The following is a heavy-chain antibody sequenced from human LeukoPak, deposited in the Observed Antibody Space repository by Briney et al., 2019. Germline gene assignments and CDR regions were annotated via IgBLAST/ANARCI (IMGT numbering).Heavy chain of an antibody. CDR3: ARLNGFDRGYYYYMDV. CDR2: VYTSGIT. D-gene: IGHD3-9*01. CDR1: GGLINSYY. V-gene: IGHV4-4*07. Sequence: SETLSLTCTVSGGLINSYYWSWIRQPAGKGLEWIGRVYTSGITNYNPSLKSRITMSVDTSKNQFSLKLTSVTAADTAVYYCARLNGFDRGYYYYMDVWGKGTTVTVSS. J-gene: IGHJ6*03.